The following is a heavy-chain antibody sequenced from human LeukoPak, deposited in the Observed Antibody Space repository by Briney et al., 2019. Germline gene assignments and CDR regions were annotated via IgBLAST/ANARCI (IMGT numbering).Heavy chain of an antibody. CDR1: GGSITSSSYY. D-gene: IGHD3-22*01. Sequence: KSSETLSLTCTVSGGSITSSSYYWGWIRQPPGKGLEWIGSIYYSGTTYYNPSLNSRVTISVDTSKNQFSLKLSSVTAADTAVYYYARHGSGYYSYFDYWGQGTLVTVSS. CDR2: IYYSGTT. J-gene: IGHJ4*02. CDR3: ARHGSGYYSYFDY. V-gene: IGHV4-39*01.